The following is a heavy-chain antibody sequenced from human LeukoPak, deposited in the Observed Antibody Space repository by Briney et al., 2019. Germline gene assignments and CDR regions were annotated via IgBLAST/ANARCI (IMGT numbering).Heavy chain of an antibody. V-gene: IGHV3-23*01. CDR3: AKYGPQDSGSSHFDY. CDR2: VGGSGDTT. D-gene: IGHD1-26*01. CDR1: GFTFSTYA. Sequence: GGSLRLSCAASGFTFSTYAMSWVRQTPDRGLEWVSTVGGSGDTTYYADSVKGRFTISRDNSKNMLFLQMNSLRAEDTAIYYCAKYGPQDSGSSHFDYWGQGALVTVSS. J-gene: IGHJ4*02.